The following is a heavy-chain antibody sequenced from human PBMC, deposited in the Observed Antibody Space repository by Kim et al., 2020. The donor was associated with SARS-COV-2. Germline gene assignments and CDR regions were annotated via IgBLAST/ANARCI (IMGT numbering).Heavy chain of an antibody. CDR3: ARGTGTISPFDC. V-gene: IGHV1-3*01. D-gene: IGHD1-7*01. J-gene: IGHJ4*02. CDR2: LNAGTGAT. Sequence: ASVKVSCKASGYTFTTYAMHWVRQAPGQRLEWMAWLNAGTGATKYSHKFQGRVSITRATSASTAYMELSSLRSEDTAVYYCARGTGTISPFDCWGQGTLVTVSS. CDR1: GYTFTTYA.